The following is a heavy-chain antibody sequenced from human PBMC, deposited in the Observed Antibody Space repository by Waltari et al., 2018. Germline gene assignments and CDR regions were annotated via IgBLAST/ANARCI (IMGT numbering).Heavy chain of an antibody. D-gene: IGHD2-15*01. Sequence: EVQLVESGGGLVQPGGSLRLSCAASGFTFSSYWMSWVRQAPGKGLEWVATIKQDGSEKYYVDSVKGRFTISRDNAKNSLYLQMNSLRAEDTAVYYCARDRGHCSGGSCYSNYFDYWGQGTLVTVSS. CDR1: GFTFSSYW. CDR3: ARDRGHCSGGSCYSNYFDY. V-gene: IGHV3-7*01. J-gene: IGHJ4*02. CDR2: IKQDGSEK.